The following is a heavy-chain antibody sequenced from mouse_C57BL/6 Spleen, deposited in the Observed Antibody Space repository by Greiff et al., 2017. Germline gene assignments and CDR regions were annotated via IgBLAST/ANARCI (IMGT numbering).Heavy chain of an antibody. Sequence: QVQLKQPGAELVKPGASVKLSCKASGYTFTSYWMHWVKQRPGQGLEWIGMIHPNSGSTNYNEKFKSKATLTVDKSSSTAYMQLSSLTSEDSAVYYCARSYDYDEGSYYFDYWGQGTTLTVSS. D-gene: IGHD2-4*01. CDR2: IHPNSGST. CDR3: ARSYDYDEGSYYFDY. J-gene: IGHJ2*01. CDR1: GYTFTSYW. V-gene: IGHV1-64*01.